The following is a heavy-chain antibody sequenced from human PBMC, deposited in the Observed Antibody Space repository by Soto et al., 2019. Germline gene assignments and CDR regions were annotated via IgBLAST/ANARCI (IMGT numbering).Heavy chain of an antibody. V-gene: IGHV5-51*01. Sequence: GESLKISCKGSGYSFTSYWIGWVRQMPGKGLEWMGIIYPGDSDTRYSPSFQGQVTISADKSISTAYLQWSSLKASDTAMYYCARHRDCGDYDAYYFDYWGQGTLVTVSS. CDR1: GYSFTSYW. CDR2: IYPGDSDT. J-gene: IGHJ4*02. D-gene: IGHD4-17*01. CDR3: ARHRDCGDYDAYYFDY.